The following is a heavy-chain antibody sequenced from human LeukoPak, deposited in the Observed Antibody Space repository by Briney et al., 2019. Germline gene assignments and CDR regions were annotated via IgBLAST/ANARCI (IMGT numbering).Heavy chain of an antibody. V-gene: IGHV4-39*01. J-gene: IGHJ4*02. CDR2: LYYNGYT. Sequence: SETLSLTCAVYGGSFSGYYWAWIRQPPGKGLEWIGSLYYNGYTYNSPSLKSRVTISVDTSRNQFSLGLSYVTAADTAVYYCARQSSSEDYPRFFDYWGQGTLVTVSS. D-gene: IGHD4-11*01. CDR1: GGSFSGYY. CDR3: ARQSSSEDYPRFFDY.